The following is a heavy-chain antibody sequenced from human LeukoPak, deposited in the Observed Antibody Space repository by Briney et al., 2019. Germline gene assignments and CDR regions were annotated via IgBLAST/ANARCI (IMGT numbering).Heavy chain of an antibody. J-gene: IGHJ6*02. Sequence: GGSLRLSCAASGFTFSIYEMNWVRQAPGKGLEWVSYISSIGTTIYYADSVKGRFAISRDNSKSMLFLQLNSLRAEDTALYYCARDLHYYVAMDVWGQGTTVTVSS. CDR3: ARDLHYYVAMDV. CDR1: GFTFSIYE. D-gene: IGHD3-10*02. CDR2: ISSIGTTI. V-gene: IGHV3-48*03.